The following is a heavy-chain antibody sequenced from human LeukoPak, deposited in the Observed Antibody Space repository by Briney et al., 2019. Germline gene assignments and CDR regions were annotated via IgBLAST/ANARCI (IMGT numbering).Heavy chain of an antibody. CDR3: AGYGLLYDSSGYDY. J-gene: IGHJ4*02. CDR1: GGTFSSYA. D-gene: IGHD3-22*01. V-gene: IGHV1-69*04. CDR2: IIPILGIA. Sequence: SAKVSCKASGGTFSSYAISWVRQAPGQGLEWMGRIIPILGIANYAQKFQGRVTITADKSTITAYMELSSLRSEDTAVYYCAGYGLLYDSSGYDYWGQGTLVTVSS.